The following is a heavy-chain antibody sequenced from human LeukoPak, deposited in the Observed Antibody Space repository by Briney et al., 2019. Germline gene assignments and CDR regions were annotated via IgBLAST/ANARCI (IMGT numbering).Heavy chain of an antibody. V-gene: IGHV3-23*01. CDR1: GFTFSYYG. Sequence: GGSLRLSCAASGFTFSYYGMHWVRQAPGKGLEWVSAISGSGGSTYYADSVKGRFTISRDNSKNTLYLQMNSLRAEDTAVYHCAKEIYYDSTGPQYWGQGTLVTVSS. J-gene: IGHJ4*02. CDR2: ISGSGGST. CDR3: AKEIYYDSTGPQY. D-gene: IGHD3-22*01.